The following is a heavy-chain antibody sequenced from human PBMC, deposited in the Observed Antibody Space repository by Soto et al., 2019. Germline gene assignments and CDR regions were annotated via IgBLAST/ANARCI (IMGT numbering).Heavy chain of an antibody. V-gene: IGHV1-69*01. D-gene: IGHD5-18*01. CDR1: GGTFGNHA. J-gene: IGHJ4*02. Sequence: QVQLVQSGAEVKKPGSSVRVSCKASGGTFGNHAISWVRQAPGQGLEWLGGIIPVLGVGDNAQNFQGRVTLTAAASTSTAYLELSSLRSEDTSLYYCAREAVYTSGYVLGYWGQGNLVTVSS. CDR3: AREAVYTSGYVLGY. CDR2: IIPVLGVG.